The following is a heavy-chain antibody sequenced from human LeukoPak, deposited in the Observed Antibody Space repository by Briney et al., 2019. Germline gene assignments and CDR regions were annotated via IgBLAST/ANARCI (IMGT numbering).Heavy chain of an antibody. CDR2: IRYDGSNK. D-gene: IGHD4-11*01. J-gene: IGHJ3*02. V-gene: IGHV3-30*02. Sequence: GGSLRLSCAASGFTFSSYGMYWVRQAPGKGLEWVAFIRYDGSNKYYADSVEGRFTISRDNFKSTLYLQMNSLRAEDTAVYYCAKDHDYSDYLGAFDIWGQGTMVTVSS. CDR1: GFTFSSYG. CDR3: AKDHDYSDYLGAFDI.